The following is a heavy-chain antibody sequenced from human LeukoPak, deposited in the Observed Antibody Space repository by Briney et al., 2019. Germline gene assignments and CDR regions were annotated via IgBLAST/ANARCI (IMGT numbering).Heavy chain of an antibody. CDR2: IIPIFGTA. D-gene: IGHD1-26*01. V-gene: IGHV1-69*13. J-gene: IGHJ3*02. CDR3: ARDSESGSYLSGHAFDI. CDR1: GGTFSSYA. Sequence: ASVKVSCKASGGTFSSYAISWVRQAPGQGLEWMGGIIPIFGTANYAQKFQGRVTITADESTSTAYMELSSLRSEDTAVYYCARDSESGSYLSGHAFDIWGQGTMVTVSS.